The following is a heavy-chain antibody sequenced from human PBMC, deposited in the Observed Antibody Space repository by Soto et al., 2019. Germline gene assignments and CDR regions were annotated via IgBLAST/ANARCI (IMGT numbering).Heavy chain of an antibody. CDR3: VSGCFPNWFDP. Sequence: QITLKESGPTLVKPTQTLTLTCTFSGFSFSTSGVGVGWVRQPPGKALEWLALIYWDNDKRYRPSLRSRLAITKDTTKNQVVLTMTNMDPVDTATYYCVSGCFPNWFDPWGQGTLVTVSS. J-gene: IGHJ5*02. CDR1: GFSFSTSGVG. CDR2: IYWDNDK. V-gene: IGHV2-5*02. D-gene: IGHD3-10*01.